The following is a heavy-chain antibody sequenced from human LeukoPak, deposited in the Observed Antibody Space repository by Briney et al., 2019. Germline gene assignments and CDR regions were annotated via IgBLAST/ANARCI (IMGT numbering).Heavy chain of an antibody. CDR1: GGSFSGYY. V-gene: IGHV4-34*01. D-gene: IGHD4-23*01. J-gene: IGHJ5*02. Sequence: SETLSLTCAVYGGSFSGYYWSWIRQPPGKGLEWMGEIDHSGSTNYNPSLKSRVTISVDTSKNQFSLKLSSVTAADTAVYYCARGPKTHYGGNSYSWFDPWGQGTLVTVSS. CDR2: IDHSGST. CDR3: ARGPKTHYGGNSYSWFDP.